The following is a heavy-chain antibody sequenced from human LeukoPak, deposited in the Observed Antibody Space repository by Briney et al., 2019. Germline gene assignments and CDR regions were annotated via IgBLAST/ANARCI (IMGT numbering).Heavy chain of an antibody. J-gene: IGHJ6*02. CDR2: ISSSSSTI. CDR3: ARDYAYCSSTSCYVNYYYGMDV. V-gene: IGHV3-48*01. Sequence: GGSLRLSCAASGFTFSSYSMNWVRQAPGKGLEWVSYISSSSSTIYYADSVKGRFTISRDNAKNSLYLQMNSLRAEDTAVYYCARDYAYCSSTSCYVNYYYGMDVWGQGTTVTVSS. D-gene: IGHD2-2*01. CDR1: GFTFSSYS.